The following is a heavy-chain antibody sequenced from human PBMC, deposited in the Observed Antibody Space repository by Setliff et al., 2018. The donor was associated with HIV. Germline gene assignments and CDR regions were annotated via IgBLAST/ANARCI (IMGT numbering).Heavy chain of an antibody. CDR2: ISSSSSYI. CDR3: ARDKNALGNFDY. Sequence: PGGSLRLSCAASGFTFSYYAMHWLRQAPGKGLEWVSSISSSSSYIYYADSVKGRFTISRDTSKNTVFLQMNSLRAGDTAIYYCARDKNALGNFDYWGQGTLVTVSS. D-gene: IGHD2-2*01. J-gene: IGHJ4*02. V-gene: IGHV3-21*01. CDR1: GFTFSYYA.